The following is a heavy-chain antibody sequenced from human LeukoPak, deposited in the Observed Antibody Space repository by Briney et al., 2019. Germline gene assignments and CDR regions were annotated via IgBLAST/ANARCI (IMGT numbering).Heavy chain of an antibody. Sequence: PGGSLRLSCAASGFTFSSYGMHWVRQAPGKGLEWVAVISYDGSNKYYADSVKGRFTISRDNSKNTLYLQMNSLRAEDTAVYYCARDRGSSGWYGSWGQGTLVTVSS. CDR2: ISYDGSNK. J-gene: IGHJ4*02. V-gene: IGHV3-30*03. D-gene: IGHD6-19*01. CDR3: ARDRGSSGWYGS. CDR1: GFTFSSYG.